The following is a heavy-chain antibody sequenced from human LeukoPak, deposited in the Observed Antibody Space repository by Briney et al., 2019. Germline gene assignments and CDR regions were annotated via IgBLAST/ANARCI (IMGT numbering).Heavy chain of an antibody. CDR2: INHSGSA. Sequence: SETLSLTCAVYGGSFSGYYWSWIRQPPGKGLEWIGEINHSGSANYNPSLKSRVTISVDTSKNQFSLKLSSVTAADTTVYYCARYVVYGSGIYYFDYWGQGTLVTVSS. V-gene: IGHV4-34*01. J-gene: IGHJ4*02. D-gene: IGHD3-10*01. CDR1: GGSFSGYY. CDR3: ARYVVYGSGIYYFDY.